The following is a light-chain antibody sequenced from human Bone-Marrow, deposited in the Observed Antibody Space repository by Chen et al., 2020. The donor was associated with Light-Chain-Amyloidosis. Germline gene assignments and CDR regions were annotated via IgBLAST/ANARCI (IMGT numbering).Light chain of an antibody. CDR3: QVWDRGSDRPV. CDR2: DYS. J-gene: IGLJ3*02. V-gene: IGLV3-21*02. CDR1: NIGSTS. Sequence: SYVLTQPSSVSVAPGQTATIACGGNNIGSTSVHWYQQTPGQAPLLVVYDYSDRPSGIPERLSGSNSGNTATLTSSRVEAGDEADYYCQVWDRGSDRPVFGGGTKLTVL.